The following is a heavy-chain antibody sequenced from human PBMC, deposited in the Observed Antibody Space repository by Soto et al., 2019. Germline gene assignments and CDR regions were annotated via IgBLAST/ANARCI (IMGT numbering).Heavy chain of an antibody. CDR3: ARVPYDFWSGFQDY. Sequence: GASVKVSCKASGYTFTSYGISWVRQAPGQGLEWMGWISAYNGNTNYAQKLQGRVTMTTDTSTSTAYMELRSLRSDDTAVYYCARVPYDFWSGFQDYWGQGTLVTVSS. V-gene: IGHV1-18*04. D-gene: IGHD3-3*01. J-gene: IGHJ4*02. CDR2: ISAYNGNT. CDR1: GYTFTSYG.